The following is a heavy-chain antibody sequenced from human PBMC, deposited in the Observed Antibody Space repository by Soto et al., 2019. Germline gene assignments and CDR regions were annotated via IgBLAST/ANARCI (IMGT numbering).Heavy chain of an antibody. V-gene: IGHV3-23*01. J-gene: IGHJ5*02. D-gene: IGHD3-10*01. Sequence: GALSLSCAACAIPFNTYCVTWVRQAPGKGLEWVSTVTVTGGSTYYADSVKGRFTISIDRSNYTVSLLLNSLRVEDTAIYYCAGQRSPEGWFDPWGQGTLVTASS. CDR2: VTVTGGST. CDR3: AGQRSPEGWFDP. CDR1: AIPFNTYC.